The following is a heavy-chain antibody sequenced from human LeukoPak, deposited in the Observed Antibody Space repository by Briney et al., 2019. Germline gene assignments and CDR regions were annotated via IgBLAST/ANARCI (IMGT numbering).Heavy chain of an antibody. CDR2: IRYDGSNK. D-gene: IGHD6-19*01. J-gene: IGHJ4*02. V-gene: IGHV3-30*02. CDR1: GFTFSSYG. CDR3: GKDIAMGTLVDY. Sequence: GGSLRLSCAASGFTFSSYGMHWVRQAPGKGLEWVAFIRYDGSNKYYADSVKGRFTISRDNSKNTLYLQMNSLRAEDTAVYYCGKDIAMGTLVDYWGQGTLVTVSS.